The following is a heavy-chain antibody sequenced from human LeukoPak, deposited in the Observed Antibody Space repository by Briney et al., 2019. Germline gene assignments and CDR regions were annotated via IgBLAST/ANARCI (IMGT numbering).Heavy chain of an antibody. J-gene: IGHJ4*02. CDR1: GFTFSSYA. CDR2: ISYDGSNK. V-gene: IGHV3-30-3*01. CDR3: ARDHAQDTTVTTSG. D-gene: IGHD4-17*01. Sequence: GRSLRLSCAASGFTFSSYAMHWVRQAPGKGLEWVAVISYDGSNKYYADSVKGRFTISRDNSKNTLYLQMNSLRAEDTAVYYCARDHAQDTTVTTSGWGQGTLVTVSS.